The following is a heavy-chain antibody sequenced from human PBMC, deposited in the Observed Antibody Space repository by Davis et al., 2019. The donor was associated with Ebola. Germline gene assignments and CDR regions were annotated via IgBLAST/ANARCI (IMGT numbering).Heavy chain of an antibody. CDR1: GGTFSSYA. J-gene: IGHJ5*02. CDR2: IIPIFGTA. CDR3: ARDSMVRGVMPPPNWFDP. Sequence: SVKVSCKASGGTFSSYAISWVRQAPGQGLEWMGGIIPIFGTANYAQKFPGRVTITADESTSTAYMELSSLRSEDTAVYYCARDSMVRGVMPPPNWFDPWGQGTLVTVSS. V-gene: IGHV1-69*13. D-gene: IGHD3-10*01.